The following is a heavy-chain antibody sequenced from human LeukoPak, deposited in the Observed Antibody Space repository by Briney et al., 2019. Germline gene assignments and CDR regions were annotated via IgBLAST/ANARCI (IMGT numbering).Heavy chain of an antibody. J-gene: IGHJ4*02. CDR2: ISSSASTI. V-gene: IGHV3-48*01. CDR1: GFTFSSYT. CDR3: ARGFHRYNYDSGPYSIY. Sequence: PGGSLRLSCAASGFTFSSYTMNWVRQAPGKGLEWVSYISSSASTIYYADSVKGRFTISRDNAKNSLSLQMNSLRAEDTAVYYCARGFHRYNYDSGPYSIYWGQGTLVTVSS. D-gene: IGHD3-22*01.